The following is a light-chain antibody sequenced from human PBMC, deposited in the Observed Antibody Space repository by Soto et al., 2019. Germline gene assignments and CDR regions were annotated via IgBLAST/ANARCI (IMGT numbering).Light chain of an antibody. CDR2: DAS. J-gene: IGKJ5*01. CDR1: HDISNF. CDR3: QQYDNVIT. Sequence: DIQMTQSPCSLSAAVGDRVTITCQASHDISNFLNWYQQRPGKAPKLLIYDASNLEKGVPSRFSGSGSGTDFTFTISSLQPEDFATYYCQQYDNVITFGQGTRLEIK. V-gene: IGKV1-33*01.